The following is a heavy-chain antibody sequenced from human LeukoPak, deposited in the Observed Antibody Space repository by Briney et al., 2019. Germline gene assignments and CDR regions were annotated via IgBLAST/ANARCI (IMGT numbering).Heavy chain of an antibody. CDR2: IIPLFGTA. CDR1: GGTFSTYA. CDR3: ARVFARGGEISGSYYYY. V-gene: IGHV1-69*05. D-gene: IGHD1-26*01. Sequence: ASVKVSCKASGGTFSTYAVNWVRQAPGQRLEWMGGIIPLFGTANSAQKFQGRVTIITDESTSTAYMELSSLRSEDTAIYYCARVFARGGEISGSYYYYWGQGTLVTVSS. J-gene: IGHJ4*02.